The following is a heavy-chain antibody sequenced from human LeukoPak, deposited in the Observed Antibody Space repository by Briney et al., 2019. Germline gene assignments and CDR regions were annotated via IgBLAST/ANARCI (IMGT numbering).Heavy chain of an antibody. Sequence: RASETLSLTCTVSGDSISSGDYYWSWIRQPAGKGLEWIGRISSSGSTNYNPSLKSRVTISVDTSKNQFSLKLSSVTAADTAVYYCARQPRPYYYDSSGYYPFDYWGQGTLVTVSS. CDR2: ISSSGST. CDR1: GDSISSGDYY. D-gene: IGHD3-22*01. J-gene: IGHJ4*02. CDR3: ARQPRPYYYDSSGYYPFDY. V-gene: IGHV4-61*02.